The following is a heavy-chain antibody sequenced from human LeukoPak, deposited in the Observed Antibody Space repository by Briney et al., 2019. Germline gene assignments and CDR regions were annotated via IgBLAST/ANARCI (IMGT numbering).Heavy chain of an antibody. CDR2: IHYSGGT. Sequence: SETLSLTCTVSGGSISSYYWSWTRQPPGKGLEWIGYIHYSGGTNYNPSLKSRVTMSLDTSKNQFSLKLSSVTAADTAIYFCAGDYGSNNSWGQGTLVTVSS. D-gene: IGHD4-23*01. CDR3: AGDYGSNNS. CDR1: GGSISSYY. J-gene: IGHJ4*02. V-gene: IGHV4-59*01.